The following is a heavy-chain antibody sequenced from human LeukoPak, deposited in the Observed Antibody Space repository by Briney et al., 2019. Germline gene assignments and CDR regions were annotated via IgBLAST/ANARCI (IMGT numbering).Heavy chain of an antibody. J-gene: IGHJ4*02. Sequence: EALKISCKGSGYSFTTYWIGWVRQMPGKGLEWMGIIFPGDSDTRYSPSFQGHITISADKSISTAYVQWNSLKASDTAMYYCARVRHSTASGVDYWGQRTLVTDSS. CDR3: ARVRHSTASGVDY. CDR1: GYSFTTYW. CDR2: IFPGDSDT. V-gene: IGHV5-51*01. D-gene: IGHD6-6*01.